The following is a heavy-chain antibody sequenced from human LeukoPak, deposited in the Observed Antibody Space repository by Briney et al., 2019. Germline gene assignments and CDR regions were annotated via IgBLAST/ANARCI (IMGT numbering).Heavy chain of an antibody. J-gene: IGHJ6*02. CDR3: ARSSRDYYYGMDV. V-gene: IGHV1-2*02. CDR2: INPNSGGT. D-gene: IGHD6-6*01. CDR1: GYTFTGYY. Sequence: ASVKVSCKASGYTFTGYYMHWARQAPGQGLEWMGWINPNSGGTSYAQKFQGRVTMTRDTSISTAYMELSRLRSDDTAVYYCARSSRDYYYGMDVWGQGTTVTVSS.